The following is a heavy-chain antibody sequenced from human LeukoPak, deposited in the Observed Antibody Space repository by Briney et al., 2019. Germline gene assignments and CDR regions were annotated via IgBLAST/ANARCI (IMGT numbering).Heavy chain of an antibody. CDR1: GFSFNTYW. CDR3: ARVASNYDFDY. CDR2: IDQDGTEK. J-gene: IGHJ4*02. D-gene: IGHD4-11*01. V-gene: IGHV3-7*03. Sequence: GGSLRLSCVASGFSFNTYWMSWVRQAPGEGLEWVANIDQDGTEKYYVDSVKGRLIISRDYGKNSLYLQMNSLRVEDTALYYCARVASNYDFDYWGQGTLVSVSS.